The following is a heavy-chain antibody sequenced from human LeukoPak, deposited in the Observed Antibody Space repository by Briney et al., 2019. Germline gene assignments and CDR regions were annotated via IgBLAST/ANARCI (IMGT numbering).Heavy chain of an antibody. CDR1: GFTFSDYS. J-gene: IGHJ6*04. D-gene: IGHD3-3*01. V-gene: IGHV3-23*01. Sequence: GGSLRLSCAASGFTFSDYSMNWVRQAPGKGLEWVSAISGSGGSTYYADSVKGRFTISRDNSKNTLYLQMNSLRAEDTAVYYCAKGNDFWSGQTGTDVWGKGTTVTVSS. CDR2: ISGSGGST. CDR3: AKGNDFWSGQTGTDV.